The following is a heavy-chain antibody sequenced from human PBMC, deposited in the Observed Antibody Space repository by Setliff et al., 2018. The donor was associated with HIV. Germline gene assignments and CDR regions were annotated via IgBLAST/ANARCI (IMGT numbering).Heavy chain of an antibody. V-gene: IGHV1-18*01. Sequence: ASVKVSCKASGYAFTSYGISWVRQAPGQGLEWMGWISAYNGNTNYAQKFQGRVTMTTDTSTTTAYMELRSLRSDDTAVYSCAKDRSIIVTCGGGNDAFDIWGQGTMVTVSS. CDR2: ISAYNGNT. J-gene: IGHJ3*02. D-gene: IGHD3-16*01. CDR3: AKDRSIIVTCGGGNDAFDI. CDR1: GYAFTSYG.